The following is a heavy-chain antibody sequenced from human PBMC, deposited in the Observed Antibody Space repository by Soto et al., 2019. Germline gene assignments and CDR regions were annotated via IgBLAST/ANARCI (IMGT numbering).Heavy chain of an antibody. J-gene: IGHJ4*02. Sequence: PGESLKISCKSSGYSFTDYWIGWVRQMPGKGLEWMGIIYPGDSDARYSPSFQGQVTISVDTSINTAFLRWNSLTASDTAMYSCARQADYNILTGYFYYFDYWGQGSLVTVSS. CDR1: GYSFTDYW. V-gene: IGHV5-51*01. CDR2: IYPGDSDA. CDR3: ARQADYNILTGYFYYFDY. D-gene: IGHD3-9*01.